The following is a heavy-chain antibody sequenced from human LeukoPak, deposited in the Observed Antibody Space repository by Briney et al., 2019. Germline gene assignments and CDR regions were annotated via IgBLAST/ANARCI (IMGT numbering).Heavy chain of an antibody. D-gene: IGHD6-19*01. J-gene: IGHJ3*02. CDR1: GGSISSYY. CDR2: IYYSGST. Sequence: SETLSLTCTASGGSISSYYWSWIRQPPGKGLEWIGYIYYSGSTNYNPSLKSRVTISVDTSKNQFSLKLSSVTAADTAVYYCAREGLVVGGAFDIWGQGTMVTVSS. CDR3: AREGLVVGGAFDI. V-gene: IGHV4-59*01.